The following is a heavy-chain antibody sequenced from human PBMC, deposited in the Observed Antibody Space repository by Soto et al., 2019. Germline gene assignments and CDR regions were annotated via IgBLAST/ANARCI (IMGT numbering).Heavy chain of an antibody. CDR3: AKDSDREYFQH. J-gene: IGHJ1*01. V-gene: IGHV3-30*18. CDR1: GFLFSNYG. CDR2: LSYDESNQ. D-gene: IGHD3-10*01. Sequence: GGSLRLSCAASGFLFSNYGMHWVRQAPGKGLEWVAFLSYDESNQYYADSVKGRFTISRDNSENTLYLQMNSLRAEDTAVYYCAKDSDREYFQHWGQGTLVTVSS.